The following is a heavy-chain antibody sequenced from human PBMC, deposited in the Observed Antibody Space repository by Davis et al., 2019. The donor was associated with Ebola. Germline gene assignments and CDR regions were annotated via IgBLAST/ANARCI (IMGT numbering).Heavy chain of an antibody. D-gene: IGHD3-10*01. CDR1: GFTFSTYD. J-gene: IGHJ6*04. CDR3: ARGVVVRGVSYYAMDV. V-gene: IGHV3-13*01. Sequence: GESLKTSCAASGFTFSTYDMHWVRQAPGKGLEWVSGIKTAGDTYYPGYVKGRFTISRENATNSVSLQMNSLSAGDTAVYYCARGVVVRGVSYYAMDVWGKGTTVTVSS. CDR2: IKTAGDT.